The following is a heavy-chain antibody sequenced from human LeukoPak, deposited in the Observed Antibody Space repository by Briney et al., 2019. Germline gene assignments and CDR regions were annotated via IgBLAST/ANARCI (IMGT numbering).Heavy chain of an antibody. CDR3: AKDGVWQSYYFDY. V-gene: IGHV3-23*01. CDR2: ISDSSGHT. CDR1: GFSFSRSA. J-gene: IGHJ4*02. D-gene: IGHD6-19*01. Sequence: PGGSLRLSCAASGFSFSRSAMSWVRQGPGKGLEWVSSISDSSGHTYYADSVRGRFTISRDNSKNTVFLQMNSLRAEDTAIYYCAKDGVWQSYYFDYWGQGTLVTVPS.